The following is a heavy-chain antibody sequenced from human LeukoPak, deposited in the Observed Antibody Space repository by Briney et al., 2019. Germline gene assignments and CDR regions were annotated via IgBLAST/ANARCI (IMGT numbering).Heavy chain of an antibody. J-gene: IGHJ2*01. CDR3: AELNSVYWDFDL. Sequence: GGSLRLSCAASGFTFSKYAMSWVRQVREKGLEWVSGISGSGGSTYYADSVKGRFTISRDNSKNTLHLQMNSLRAEDTALYYCAELNSVYWDFDLWCRGTLVIVSS. D-gene: IGHD2-21*01. CDR2: ISGSGGST. V-gene: IGHV3-23*01. CDR1: GFTFSKYA.